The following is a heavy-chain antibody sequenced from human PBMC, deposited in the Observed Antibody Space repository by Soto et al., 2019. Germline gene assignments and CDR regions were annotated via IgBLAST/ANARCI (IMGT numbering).Heavy chain of an antibody. D-gene: IGHD2-15*01. CDR3: TTRWRAPFDY. J-gene: IGHJ4*02. CDR1: GFTSTNAW. CDR2: LKGKNEGGTT. Sequence: EVQLVESGGGLVKPGGSLRLSCAASGFTSTNAWMNWVRQAPGQGLEWVGRLKGKNEGGTTDYAAPVNGRFIISRDDAKNPLYLQMNSLKPADRAVYYCTTRWRAPFDYWGQGALVTVSS. V-gene: IGHV3-15*07.